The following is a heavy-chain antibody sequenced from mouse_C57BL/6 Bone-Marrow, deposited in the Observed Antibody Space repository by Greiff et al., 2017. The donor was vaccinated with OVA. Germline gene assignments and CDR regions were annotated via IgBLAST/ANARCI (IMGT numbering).Heavy chain of an antibody. D-gene: IGHD2-1*01. CDR2: IWRGGST. CDR1: GFSLTSYG. CDR3: AKNRGNPYYYAMDY. V-gene: IGHV2-5*01. J-gene: IGHJ4*01. Sequence: QVQLQQSGPGLVQPSQSLSITCTVSGFSLTSYGVHWVRQSPGKGLEWLGVIWRGGSTDYNAAFMSRLSITKDNSKSQVFFKMNSLQADDTAIYYCAKNRGNPYYYAMDYWGQGTSVTVSS.